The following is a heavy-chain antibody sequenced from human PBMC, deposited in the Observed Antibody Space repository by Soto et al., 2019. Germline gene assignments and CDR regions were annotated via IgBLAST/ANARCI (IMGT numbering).Heavy chain of an antibody. D-gene: IGHD2-21*02. J-gene: IGHJ4*02. CDR2: IYTGGST. Sequence: PGGSLRLSCVASGFTVSTNYMSWVRQAPGKGLEWVSVIYTGGSTYYADSVKGRFTISRDNSKNTLYLQMNSLRAEDTAVYYCASNKVTPEVLNWGQETLVTVSS. CDR3: ASNKVTPEVLN. V-gene: IGHV3-53*01. CDR1: GFTVSTNY.